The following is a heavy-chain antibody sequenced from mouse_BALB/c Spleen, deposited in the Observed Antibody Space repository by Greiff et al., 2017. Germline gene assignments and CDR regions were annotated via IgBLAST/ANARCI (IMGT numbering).Heavy chain of an antibody. Sequence: EVQVVESGGGLVQPGGSRKLSCAASGFTFSSFGMHWVRQPPEKGLEWVAYISSGSSTIYYADTVKGRFTISRDNPKNTLFLQMTSLRSEDTAMYYCARSYRYDGGYFDYWGQGTTLTVSS. J-gene: IGHJ2*01. CDR2: ISSGSSTI. V-gene: IGHV5-17*02. CDR3: ARSYRYDGGYFDY. D-gene: IGHD2-14*01. CDR1: GFTFSSFG.